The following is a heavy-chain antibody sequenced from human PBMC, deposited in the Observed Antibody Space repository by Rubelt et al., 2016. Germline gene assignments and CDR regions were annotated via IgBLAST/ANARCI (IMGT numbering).Heavy chain of an antibody. CDR3: ARDFGDFRTDF. Sequence: QLHLQESGPGLVKPSETLSLTCTVSGGSITSSSHYWAWIRQPPGKGLEWIASIHYSGHITYNPSPQSRVTISLDTSASQFSLKLDSVTAADTAIYYGARDFGDFRTDFWGQGTLVTVSS. CDR2: IHYSGHI. CDR1: GGSITSSSHY. J-gene: IGHJ4*02. V-gene: IGHV4-39*07. D-gene: IGHD3-16*01.